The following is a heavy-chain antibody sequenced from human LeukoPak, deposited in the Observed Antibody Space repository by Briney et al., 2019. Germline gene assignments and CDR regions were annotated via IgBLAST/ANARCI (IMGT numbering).Heavy chain of an antibody. CDR3: ARVSYNDYGRPNWFDP. D-gene: IGHD4-17*01. V-gene: IGHV4-59*12. J-gene: IGHJ5*02. CDR2: IYYSGST. Sequence: PSETLSLTCSVSGGSITTYYWNWIRQPPGKGLEWIGNIYYSGSTYYNLSLKSRVTISVDTSKNQFSLKLSSVTAAATAVYYCARVSYNDYGRPNWFDPWGLGTLVTVSS. CDR1: GGSITTYY.